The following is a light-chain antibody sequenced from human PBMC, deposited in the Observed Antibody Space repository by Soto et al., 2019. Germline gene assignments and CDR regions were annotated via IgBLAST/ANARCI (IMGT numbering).Light chain of an antibody. Sequence: DIQMTQSPSSLSASVGDRVTITCRASQGISNYLAWYQQKPGTVPKLLISAASTLQTGVPSRFSGGGSGTDFTLTISSLQPEDVATYYCQKYNSAQWTCGQGTKVDIK. CDR3: QKYNSAQWT. J-gene: IGKJ1*01. V-gene: IGKV1-27*01. CDR2: AAS. CDR1: QGISNY.